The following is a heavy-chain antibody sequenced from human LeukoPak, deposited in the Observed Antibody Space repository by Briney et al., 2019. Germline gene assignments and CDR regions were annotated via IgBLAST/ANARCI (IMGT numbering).Heavy chain of an antibody. CDR2: INPNTGDR. V-gene: IGHV1-8*03. Sequence: GASLKVSCKASGYTFTNYHINWVRQAPGQGLEWMGWINPNTGDRGYAQKFQGRVSIISDTAISTAYMELGSPRSEDTAVYFCARTTSLTASGYDYWGQGTLVTVSS. CDR3: ARTTSLTASGYDY. J-gene: IGHJ4*02. CDR1: GYTFTNYH. D-gene: IGHD4-17*01.